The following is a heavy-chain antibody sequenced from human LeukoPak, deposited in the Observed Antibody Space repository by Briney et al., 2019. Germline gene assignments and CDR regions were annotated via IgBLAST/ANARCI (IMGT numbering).Heavy chain of an antibody. CDR2: ISGDGGST. CDR1: GFTFDDYA. Sequence: QPGGSLRLSCAASGFTFDDYAMHWVRQAPGKGLERVSLISGDGGSTYYADSVKGRFTISRDNSKNSLYLQMNSLRNEDTALYYCAKSTDTAMVWYWFDPWGQGTLVTVSS. J-gene: IGHJ5*02. V-gene: IGHV3-43*02. D-gene: IGHD5-18*01. CDR3: AKSTDTAMVWYWFDP.